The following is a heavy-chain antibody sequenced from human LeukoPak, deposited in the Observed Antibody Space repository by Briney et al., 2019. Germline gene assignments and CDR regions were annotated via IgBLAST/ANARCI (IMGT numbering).Heavy chain of an antibody. J-gene: IGHJ4*02. CDR1: GYTFTGYY. Sequence: GASVKVSCKASGYTFTGYYMHWVRQAPGQGLEWMGWINPNSGGTNYAQKFQGRVTMTRDTSISTAYMELSRLRSDDTAVYYCARVTGVATDGFDYWGQGTLVTVSS. CDR3: ARVTGVATDGFDY. D-gene: IGHD5-12*01. V-gene: IGHV1-2*02. CDR2: INPNSGGT.